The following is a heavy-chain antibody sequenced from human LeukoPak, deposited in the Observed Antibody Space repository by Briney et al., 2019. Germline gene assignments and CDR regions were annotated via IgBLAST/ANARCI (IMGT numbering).Heavy chain of an antibody. J-gene: IGHJ6*03. D-gene: IGHD3-10*01. CDR1: GYTFTSYA. V-gene: IGHV7-4-1*02. Sequence: ASVKVSCKASGYTFTSYAMNWVRQAPGQGLEWMGWINTNTGNPTYAQGFTGRFVFSLDTSVGTAYLQISSLKAVDTAVYYCARILRGRSYYYYYMDVWGKGTTVTVSS. CDR3: ARILRGRSYYYYYMDV. CDR2: INTNTGNP.